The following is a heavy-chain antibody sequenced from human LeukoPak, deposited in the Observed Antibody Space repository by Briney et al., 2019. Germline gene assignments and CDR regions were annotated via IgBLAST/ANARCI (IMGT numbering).Heavy chain of an antibody. D-gene: IGHD3-22*01. CDR2: INWNGGST. V-gene: IGHV3-20*04. Sequence: GGSLRLSCAASGFTFDDYAMHWVRQAPGKGLEWVSGINWNGGSTGYADSVKGRFTISRDNAKNSLYLQMNSLRAEDTALYYCARAYSSGNFDYWGQGTLVTVSS. CDR1: GFTFDDYA. CDR3: ARAYSSGNFDY. J-gene: IGHJ4*02.